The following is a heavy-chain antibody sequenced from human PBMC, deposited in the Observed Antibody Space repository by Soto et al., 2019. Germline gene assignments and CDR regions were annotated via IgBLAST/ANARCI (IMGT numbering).Heavy chain of an antibody. V-gene: IGHV1-2*02. Sequence: ASVKVSCKASGYTFTGYYMHCVRQAPGQGLEWMGWINPNSGGTNYAQKFQGRATMTRDTSISTAYMELSRLRSDDTAVYYCARDIVVVPAAPTDDYWGQGTLVTVSS. CDR2: INPNSGGT. J-gene: IGHJ4*02. CDR3: ARDIVVVPAAPTDDY. CDR1: GYTFTGYY. D-gene: IGHD2-2*01.